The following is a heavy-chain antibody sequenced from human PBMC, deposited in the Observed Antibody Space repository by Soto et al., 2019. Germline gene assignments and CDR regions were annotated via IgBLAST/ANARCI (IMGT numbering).Heavy chain of an antibody. CDR2: ISHTGST. V-gene: IGHV4-30-2*01. CDR1: GGSITSGNSYS. J-gene: IGHJ5*02. CDR3: ARAVAPYFGTWFDP. D-gene: IGHD3-10*01. Sequence: SETLSLTCAVSGGSITSGNSYSWSWIRQPPGKGLEWIGSISHTGSTSYNPSLKSRLTMSVDKSKNQFSLRLSSVTAADMAVYYCARAVAPYFGTWFDPWGQGILVTVSS.